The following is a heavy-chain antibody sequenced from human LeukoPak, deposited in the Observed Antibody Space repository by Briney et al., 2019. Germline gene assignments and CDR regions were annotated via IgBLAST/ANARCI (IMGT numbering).Heavy chain of an antibody. D-gene: IGHD3-22*01. V-gene: IGHV3-23*01. CDR2: ISGSGGST. CDR1: GFTFSSYA. J-gene: IGHJ4*02. CDR3: AKDKSDDSSGYSYFDY. Sequence: GGSLRLSCAASGFTFSSYAMSWVRQAPGKGLEWASAISGSGGSTYYADSVKGRFTISRDNSKNTLYLQMNSLRAEDTAVYYCAKDKSDDSSGYSYFDYWGQGTLVTVSS.